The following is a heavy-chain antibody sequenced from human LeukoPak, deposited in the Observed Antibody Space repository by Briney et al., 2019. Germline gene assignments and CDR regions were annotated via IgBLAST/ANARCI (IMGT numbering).Heavy chain of an antibody. CDR3: ARGRWLQSRYYFDY. CDR2: INHSGST. CDR1: GGSFSGYY. D-gene: IGHD5-24*01. Sequence: PSETLSLTCAVYGGSFSGYYWSWIRQPPGKGLEWIGEINHSGSTNYNPSLKSRVTISVDTSKNQFSLKLSSVTAADTAVYYCARGRWLQSRYYFDYWGQGTLVTVSS. V-gene: IGHV4-34*01. J-gene: IGHJ4*02.